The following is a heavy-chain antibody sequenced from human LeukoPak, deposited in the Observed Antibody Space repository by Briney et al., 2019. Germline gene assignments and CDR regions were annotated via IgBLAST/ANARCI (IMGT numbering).Heavy chain of an antibody. CDR2: IYSGGST. Sequence: GGSLRLSCAASGFTVSSNYMSWVRQAPGKGLEWVSLIYSGGSTYYADSVKGRFTISRDNSKNTLYLQMNSLRAGDTAVYYCARAKDSSSSGDAFDIWGQGTMVTVSS. V-gene: IGHV3-53*01. J-gene: IGHJ3*02. D-gene: IGHD6-6*01. CDR3: ARAKDSSSSGDAFDI. CDR1: GFTVSSNY.